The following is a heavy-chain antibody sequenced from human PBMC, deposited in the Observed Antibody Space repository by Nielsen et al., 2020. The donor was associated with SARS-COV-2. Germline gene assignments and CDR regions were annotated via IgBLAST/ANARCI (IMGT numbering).Heavy chain of an antibody. J-gene: IGHJ4*02. CDR2: ISGSGGST. CDR1: GFTFSSYA. D-gene: IGHD2-15*01. CDR3: AKDLPTNVVVAATAVTTLRYFDY. V-gene: IGHV3-23*01. Sequence: GGSLRLSCAASGFTFSSYAMSWVRQAPGKGLEWVSAISGSGGSTYYADSVKVRFTISRDNSKNTLYLQMNSLRAEDTAVYYCAKDLPTNVVVAATAVTTLRYFDYWGQGTLVTVSS.